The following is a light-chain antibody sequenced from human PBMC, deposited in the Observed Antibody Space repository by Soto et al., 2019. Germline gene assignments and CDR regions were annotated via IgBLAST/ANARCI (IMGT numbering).Light chain of an antibody. J-gene: IGKJ4*02. V-gene: IGKV3-15*01. CDR3: QQYHTWPA. Sequence: EIVMTQSPATLSVSPGDRVTLSCRASQSAFSSLAWYQQKPGQAPRLLIYGAATRATGIPTRFSGSGSGTDFPLTSSRLQSEDFAFYFCQQYHTWPAFGRGTKVEIK. CDR2: GAA. CDR1: QSAFSS.